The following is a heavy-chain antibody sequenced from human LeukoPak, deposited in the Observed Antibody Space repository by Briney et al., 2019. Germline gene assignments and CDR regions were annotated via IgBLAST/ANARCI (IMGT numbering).Heavy chain of an antibody. CDR2: ISGSGGST. CDR1: GFTFSSYA. D-gene: IGHD3-3*01. Sequence: QTGGSLRLSCAASGFTFSSYAMSWVRQAPGKGLEWVSAISGSGGSTYYADSVKGRFTISRDNSKNTLYLQMNSLRAEDTAVYYCAKDWTAGFGKPDQYFDYWGQGTLVTVSS. V-gene: IGHV3-23*01. CDR3: AKDWTAGFGKPDQYFDY. J-gene: IGHJ4*02.